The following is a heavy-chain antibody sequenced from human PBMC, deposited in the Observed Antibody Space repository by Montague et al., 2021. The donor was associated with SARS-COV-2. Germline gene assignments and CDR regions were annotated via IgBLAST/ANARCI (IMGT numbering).Heavy chain of an antibody. Sequence: SETLSLTCTVSGGSISSTSYYWGWIRQPPGKGLEWIGSIYYSGSTYYNLSLKSRVTTSVDTSKNQFSLKLSSVTAADAAVYYCVRQPGQWLAREGFWFDPWGQGARVTVST. CDR3: VRQPGQWLAREGFWFDP. D-gene: IGHD6-19*01. J-gene: IGHJ5*02. CDR1: GGSISSTSYY. V-gene: IGHV4-39*01. CDR2: IYYSGST.